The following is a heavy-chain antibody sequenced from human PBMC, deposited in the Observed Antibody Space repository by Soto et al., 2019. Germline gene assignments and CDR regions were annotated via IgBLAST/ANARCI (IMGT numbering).Heavy chain of an antibody. J-gene: IGHJ4*02. Sequence: EVQLVESGGGLVQPGRSLRLSCAASGFTFDDYAMHWVRQAPGKGLEWVSGISWNSGSIGYADSVKGRFTISRDNAKNSLYLQMNSLRAEDTASYYCAKDKGRMAVAGLFDYWGQGTLVTVSS. CDR1: GFTFDDYA. V-gene: IGHV3-9*01. D-gene: IGHD6-19*01. CDR3: AKDKGRMAVAGLFDY. CDR2: ISWNSGSI.